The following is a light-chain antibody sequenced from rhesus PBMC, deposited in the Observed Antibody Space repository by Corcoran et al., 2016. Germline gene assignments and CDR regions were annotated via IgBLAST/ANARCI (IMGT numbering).Light chain of an antibody. J-gene: IGKJ1*01. CDR3: LQYISSPRT. CDR2: KAS. V-gene: IGKV1-22*01. CDR1: QGISSW. Sequence: DIQMTQSTSSLFASVGDKVTITRHASQGISSWLAWYQQKLGKAPSILIHKASRLQSGVPTRFSVSGAGTDYTLPIRSLQSEGFATYYCLQYISSPRTFGQGTKVEI.